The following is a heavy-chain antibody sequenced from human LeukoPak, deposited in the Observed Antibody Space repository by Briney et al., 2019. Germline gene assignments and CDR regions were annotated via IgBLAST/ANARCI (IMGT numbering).Heavy chain of an antibody. J-gene: IGHJ4*02. CDR1: GYSFTSHW. CDR3: ARRRDLYSGSYYPFDY. Sequence: GESLKISCKGSGYSFTSHWIGWVRQMPGKGLEWMGIIYPGDSDTRYSPSFQGQVTISVDKSISTAYLQWSSLKASDTAMYYCARRRDLYSGSYYPFDYWGQGTLVTVSS. V-gene: IGHV5-51*01. CDR2: IYPGDSDT. D-gene: IGHD1-26*01.